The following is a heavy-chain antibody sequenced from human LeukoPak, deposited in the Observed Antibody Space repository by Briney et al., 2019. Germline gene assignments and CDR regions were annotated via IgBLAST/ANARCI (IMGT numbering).Heavy chain of an antibody. D-gene: IGHD3-3*01. J-gene: IGHJ4*02. V-gene: IGHV4-34*01. CDR2: INHSGST. Sequence: PSETLSLTCAVYGGSFSGYCWSWIRQPPGKGLEWIGEINHSGSTNYNPSLKSRVTISVDTSKNQFSLKLSSVTAADTAVYYCAIAYWGVVTTWGQGTLVTVSS. CDR3: AIAYWGVVTT. CDR1: GGSFSGYC.